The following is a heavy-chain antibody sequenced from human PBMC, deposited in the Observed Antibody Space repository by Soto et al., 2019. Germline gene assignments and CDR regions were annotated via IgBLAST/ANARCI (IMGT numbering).Heavy chain of an antibody. D-gene: IGHD4-17*01. Sequence: EVQLVESGGGLVQPGGSLRLSCAASGLTFSSYWMHWVRQAPGKGLVWVSRINSAGSSTSYADSVKGRFTISRDKAKNTLYLQMNSLRAEDTDVYYCALSHTVTTDYWGQGTLVTVSS. CDR2: INSAGSST. V-gene: IGHV3-74*01. J-gene: IGHJ4*02. CDR3: ALSHTVTTDY. CDR1: GLTFSSYW.